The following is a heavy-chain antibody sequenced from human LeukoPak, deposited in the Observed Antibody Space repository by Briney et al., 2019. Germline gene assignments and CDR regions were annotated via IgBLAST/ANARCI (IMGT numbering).Heavy chain of an antibody. V-gene: IGHV1-18*01. CDR3: ARIWFGELLGY. CDR2: ISAYNGNT. J-gene: IGHJ4*02. Sequence: ASVKVSCKASGYTFTIYGISWVRQAPGQGLGWMVWISAYNGNTNYAQKLQGRVTMTTDTSTSTAYMELRSLRSDDTAVYYCARIWFGELLGYWGQGTLVSVSS. CDR1: GYTFTIYG. D-gene: IGHD3-10*01.